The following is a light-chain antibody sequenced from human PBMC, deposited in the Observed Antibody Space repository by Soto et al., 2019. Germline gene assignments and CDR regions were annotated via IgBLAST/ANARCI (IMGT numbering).Light chain of an antibody. V-gene: IGKV3-20*01. CDR3: QQYGSSLYT. Sequence: EIVLTQSPGTLSLSPGERATLSCRASQSVSSSYLAGYRQKPGQAPRLLIYDASSRATGIPDRFSGSGSGTDFTLTISRLEPEDFAVYYCQQYGSSLYTFGQGTKLEIK. CDR1: QSVSSSY. J-gene: IGKJ2*01. CDR2: DAS.